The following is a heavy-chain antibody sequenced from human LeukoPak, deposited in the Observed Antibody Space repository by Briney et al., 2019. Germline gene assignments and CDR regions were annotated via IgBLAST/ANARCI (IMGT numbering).Heavy chain of an antibody. CDR2: IYYNGNT. CDR3: ARATAAPSSYFFDH. V-gene: IGHV4-39*07. D-gene: IGHD6-25*01. J-gene: IGHJ4*02. Sequence: SETLSLTCSVSGGSIGSSNSFWGWIRQPPGERLEWIATIYYNGNTYYNPSLQSRVTISVDTSTNQFSLKLNSVIAADTAVYYCARATAAPSSYFFDHWGQGTLVTVSS. CDR1: GGSIGSSNSF.